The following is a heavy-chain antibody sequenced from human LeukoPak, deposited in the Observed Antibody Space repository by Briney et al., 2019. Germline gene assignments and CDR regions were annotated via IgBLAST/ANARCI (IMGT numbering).Heavy chain of an antibody. D-gene: IGHD1-1*01. CDR1: GYTFTSYD. CDR3: ARAPTTGTTYYFDY. J-gene: IGHJ4*02. CDR2: MNPNSGNT. Sequence: ASVKVSCKASGYTFTSYDINWVRQATGQGLEWTGWMNPNSGNTGYAQKFQGRVTMTRNTSISTAYMELSSLRSEDTAVYYCARAPTTGTTYYFDYWGQGTLVTVPS. V-gene: IGHV1-8*01.